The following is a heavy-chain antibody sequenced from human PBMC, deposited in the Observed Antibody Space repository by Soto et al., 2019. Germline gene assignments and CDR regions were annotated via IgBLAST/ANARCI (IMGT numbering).Heavy chain of an antibody. CDR1: GYSFTSYW. CDR2: IYPGDSDT. D-gene: IGHD6-13*01. J-gene: IGHJ3*02. CDR3: AKEEPRAADAFDI. Sequence: GESLKISCKGSGYSFTSYWIGWVRQMPGKGLEWMGIIYPGDSDTRYSPSFQGQVTISADKSISTAYLQWSSLRAEDTALYYCAKEEPRAADAFDIWGQGTMVTVSS. V-gene: IGHV5-51*01.